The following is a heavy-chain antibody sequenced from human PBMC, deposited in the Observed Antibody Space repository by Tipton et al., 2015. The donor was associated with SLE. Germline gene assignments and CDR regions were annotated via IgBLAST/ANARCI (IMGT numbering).Heavy chain of an antibody. Sequence: QSGAEVKKPGASVKVSCKASGYTFTNYDINWVRQATGQGLGWMGWMNPNSGYTGYAQKFQGRVTMTRNTSISTAYMELSSLKSEDTAVYYCAREAAAMASDYWGQGTLVTVSS. D-gene: IGHD2-2*01. V-gene: IGHV1-8*01. J-gene: IGHJ4*02. CDR1: GYTFTNYD. CDR2: MNPNSGYT. CDR3: AREAAAMASDY.